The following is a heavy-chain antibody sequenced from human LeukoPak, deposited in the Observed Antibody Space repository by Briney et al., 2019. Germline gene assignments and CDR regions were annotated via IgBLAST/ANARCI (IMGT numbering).Heavy chain of an antibody. CDR1: GGSISNYY. CDR3: ARGRRGGYSYGNWFDP. Sequence: SETLSLTCTVSGGSISNYYWSWIRQPPGKGLEWVGEINHSGSTNYNPSLKSRVTISVDTSKNQFSLKLSSVTAADTAVYYCARGRRGGYSYGNWFDPWGQGTLVTVSS. J-gene: IGHJ5*02. CDR2: INHSGST. D-gene: IGHD5-18*01. V-gene: IGHV4-34*01.